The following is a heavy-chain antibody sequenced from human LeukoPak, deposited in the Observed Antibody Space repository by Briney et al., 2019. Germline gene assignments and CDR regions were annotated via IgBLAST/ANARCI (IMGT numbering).Heavy chain of an antibody. Sequence: ASVKVSCKASGGTFSSYAISWVRQAPGQGLEWMGWINAGNGNTKYSQKFQGRVTITRDTSASTAYMELSSLRSEDTAVYYCASNVGCSSTSCYTSEFDYWGQGTLVTVSS. J-gene: IGHJ4*02. D-gene: IGHD2-2*02. CDR1: GGTFSSYA. CDR3: ASNVGCSSTSCYTSEFDY. CDR2: INAGNGNT. V-gene: IGHV1-3*01.